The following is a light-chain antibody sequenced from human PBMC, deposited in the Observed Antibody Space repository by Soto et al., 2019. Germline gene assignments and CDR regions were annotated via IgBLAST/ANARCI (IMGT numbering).Light chain of an antibody. J-gene: IGLJ3*02. CDR3: FSYAGSSARV. CDR1: SSDVGSYNL. CDR2: EGS. Sequence: QSALTQPASVSGSPGQSITISCTGTSSDVGSYNLVSWYQQHPGKAPKLRIYEGSKRPSGVSNRFSGSKSGNTASLPISGLQAADEVDYYCFSYAGSSARVFGGGTKVSVL. V-gene: IGLV2-23*01.